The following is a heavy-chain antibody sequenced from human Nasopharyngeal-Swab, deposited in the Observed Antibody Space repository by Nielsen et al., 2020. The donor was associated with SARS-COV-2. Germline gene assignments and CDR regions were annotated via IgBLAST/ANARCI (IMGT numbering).Heavy chain of an antibody. CDR3: ARGCVLTGPSCYYYGMDV. Sequence: GGSLRLSCAASGFTFSSYAMHWVRQAPGKGLEWVAVISYDGSNKYYADSVKGRFTISRDNSKNTLYLQMNSLRAEDTAVYYCARGCVLTGPSCYYYGMDVWGQGTTVTVSS. D-gene: IGHD3-9*01. V-gene: IGHV3-30-3*01. CDR1: GFTFSSYA. CDR2: ISYDGSNK. J-gene: IGHJ6*02.